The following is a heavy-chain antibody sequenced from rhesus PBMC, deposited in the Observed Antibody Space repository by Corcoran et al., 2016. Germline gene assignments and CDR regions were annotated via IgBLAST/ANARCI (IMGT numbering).Heavy chain of an antibody. CDR2: IFGGIGST. J-gene: IGHJ4*01. V-gene: IGHV4S7*01. CDR3: ARQWSNYGPLDY. D-gene: IGHD4-23*01. Sequence: QVQLQESGPGLVKPSETLSLTCAVSGGPISGGYGWSWTRQPPGKGLEWIGHIFGGIGSTYSNPSLKSRVTISRDTSKNQFSLKLSSVTAADTAVYYCARQWSNYGPLDYWGQGVLVTVSS. CDR1: GGPISGGYG.